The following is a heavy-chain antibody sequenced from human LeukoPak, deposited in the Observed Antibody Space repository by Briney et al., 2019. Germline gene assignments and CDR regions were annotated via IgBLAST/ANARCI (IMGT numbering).Heavy chain of an antibody. D-gene: IGHD6-13*01. V-gene: IGHV4-34*01. Sequence: SETLSLTCAVYGGTFSGYYWGWIRQPPGKGLEWIGEINHSGTTNYNPSLKSRVTISIDTSKNQFSLKLSSVTAADTGVYYCASSRGYSSSLWYYYMDVWGKGTTVTVSS. CDR1: GGTFSGYY. J-gene: IGHJ6*03. CDR2: INHSGTT. CDR3: ASSRGYSSSLWYYYMDV.